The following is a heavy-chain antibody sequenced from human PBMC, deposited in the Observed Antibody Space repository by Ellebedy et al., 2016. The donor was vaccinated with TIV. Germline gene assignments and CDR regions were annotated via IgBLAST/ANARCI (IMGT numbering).Heavy chain of an antibody. CDR1: ELTVTSNI. CDR2: IAIDSTT. V-gene: IGHV3-66*01. CDR3: ARETYNDVDLKLWGIFDI. D-gene: IGHD3-10*01. J-gene: IGHJ3*02. Sequence: GESLKISCAASELTVTSNIMSWVRQAPGKGLAWVSTIAIDSTTYYADSVKGRFTIPRDNSKNTLDIQMNSLRAEDTAVYYCARETYNDVDLKLWGIFDIWGQGTMVTVSS.